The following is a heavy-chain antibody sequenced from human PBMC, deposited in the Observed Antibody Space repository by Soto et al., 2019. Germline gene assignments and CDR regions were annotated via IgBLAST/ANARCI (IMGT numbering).Heavy chain of an antibody. CDR3: ASDLSTT. Sequence: QVQLVQSGAEVKKPGASVKVSCKASGYTFTSHDINWMRQATGQGLEWMGWMHPNSGHTTYAQKFQGRVTMTRDTSISTDDMELTNLRSEDTAIYYCASDLSTTWGQGTLVTVSS. CDR1: GYTFTSHD. D-gene: IGHD2-2*01. V-gene: IGHV1-8*01. J-gene: IGHJ5*02. CDR2: MHPNSGHT.